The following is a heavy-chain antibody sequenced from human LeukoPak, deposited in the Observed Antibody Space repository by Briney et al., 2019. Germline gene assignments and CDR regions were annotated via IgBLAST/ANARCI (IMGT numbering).Heavy chain of an antibody. Sequence: SETLSLTCTVSGGSISSSSYYWGWIRQPPGKGLEWIGSIYYSGSTYYNPSLKSRVTISVDTSKNQFSLKLSSVTAADTAVYYCARQGEYGDYWGQGTLVTVSS. CDR1: GGSISSSSYY. J-gene: IGHJ4*02. D-gene: IGHD4-17*01. V-gene: IGHV4-39*01. CDR2: IYYSGST. CDR3: ARQGEYGDY.